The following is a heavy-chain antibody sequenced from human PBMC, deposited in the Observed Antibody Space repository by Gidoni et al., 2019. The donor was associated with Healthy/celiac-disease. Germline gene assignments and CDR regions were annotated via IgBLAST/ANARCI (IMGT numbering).Heavy chain of an antibody. CDR1: GFTFSRYG. CDR2: IWYYESNK. CDR3: ARYGYGDYPYYFDY. Sequence: VQLVESGGGVVQPGRSLRLSCAASGFTFSRYGMHWVRQAPGKGLEWVAVIWYYESNKYYADSVKGRFTISRDNSKNTLYLQMNSLRAEDTAVYYCARYGYGDYPYYFDYWGQGTLVTVSS. D-gene: IGHD4-17*01. J-gene: IGHJ4*02. V-gene: IGHV3-33*01.